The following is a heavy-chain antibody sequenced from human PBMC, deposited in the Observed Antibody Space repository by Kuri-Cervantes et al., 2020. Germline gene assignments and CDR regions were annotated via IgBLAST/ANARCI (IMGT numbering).Heavy chain of an antibody. V-gene: IGHV4-34*01. CDR2: INHSGST. J-gene: IGHJ4*02. CDR3: ASSGQLGF. Sequence: GSLRLSCTVSGASVTSGGYYWSWIRQPPGKGLEWIGEINHSGSTNYNPSLKSRVTISVDTSKNQFSLKLSSMTAADTAVYYCASSGQLGFWGQGTLVTVSS. CDR1: GASVTSGGYY. D-gene: IGHD6-13*01.